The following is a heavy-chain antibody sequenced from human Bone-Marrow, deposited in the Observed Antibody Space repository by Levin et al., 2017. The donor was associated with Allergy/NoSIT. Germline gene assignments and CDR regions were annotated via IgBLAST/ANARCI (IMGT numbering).Heavy chain of an antibody. Sequence: PSETLSLTCAVSGVSFTNYYWNWIRQAPGKGLEWVSAIIASGGLTYYADSVKGRFTISRDNSKSTLDLQMNSLIAEDTAVYYCAKKEYSSSSFFDYWGQGALVTVSS. CDR3: AKKEYSSSSFFDY. J-gene: IGHJ4*02. V-gene: IGHV3-23*01. CDR1: GVSFTNYY. CDR2: IIASGGLT. D-gene: IGHD6-6*01.